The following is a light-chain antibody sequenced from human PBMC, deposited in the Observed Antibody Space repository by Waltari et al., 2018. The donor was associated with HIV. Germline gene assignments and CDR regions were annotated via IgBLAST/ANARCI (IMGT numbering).Light chain of an antibody. V-gene: IGKV3-15*01. J-gene: IGKJ2*01. CDR3: QQYGNSAPYT. CDR2: GPS. Sequence: EIVMTQSPAPLSVSPGERATLSCMASRSIAGNLAWYQQQPGQAPRLLIYGPSTRATGVPARFSGSWSETDFSLTISSLQSEDFAVYYCQQYGNSAPYTFGQGSKLEIK. CDR1: RSIAGN.